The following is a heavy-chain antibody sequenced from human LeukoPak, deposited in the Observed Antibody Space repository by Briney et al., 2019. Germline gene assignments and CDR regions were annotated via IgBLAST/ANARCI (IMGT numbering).Heavy chain of an antibody. V-gene: IGHV1-18*01. D-gene: IGHD6-13*01. J-gene: IGHJ3*02. CDR3: ARDVTGYSSSWPQARYPFDI. CDR1: GYCFTIYG. CDR2: ISAYSGNT. Sequence: ASGNVSCKAPGYCFTIYGISWGRQAPGQGLGWVGWISAYSGNTNYAQKLQGRVTMTTDSSTSTAYMELRRLRSDDTAEYYCARDVTGYSSSWPQARYPFDIWGQGTMVTVSS.